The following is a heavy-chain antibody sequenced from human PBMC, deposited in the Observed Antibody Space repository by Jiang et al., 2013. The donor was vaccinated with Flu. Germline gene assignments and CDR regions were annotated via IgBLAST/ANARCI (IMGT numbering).Heavy chain of an antibody. Sequence: YHSGSTNYNPSLKSRVTISVDKSKNQFSLKLSSVTAADTAVYYCARDEAPITMIAGAFDIWGQGTMVTVSS. CDR2: YHSGST. J-gene: IGHJ3*02. CDR3: ARDEAPITMIAGAFDI. V-gene: IGHV4-4*02. D-gene: IGHD3-22*01.